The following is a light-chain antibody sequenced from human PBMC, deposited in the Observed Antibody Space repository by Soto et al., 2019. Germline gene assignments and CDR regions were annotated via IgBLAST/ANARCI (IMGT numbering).Light chain of an antibody. V-gene: IGKV3-20*01. J-gene: IGKJ5*01. CDR1: QSVSSSY. CDR3: QHYDSLPIT. CDR2: GAS. Sequence: DIVMTQSPDSLAVSLGERATINCRSSQSVSSSYLAWYQQKPGQPPRLLIYGASSRATGIPDRFSGSGSGTDFTLTISRLEPEDFAVFYCQHYDSLPITFGQGTRLEIK.